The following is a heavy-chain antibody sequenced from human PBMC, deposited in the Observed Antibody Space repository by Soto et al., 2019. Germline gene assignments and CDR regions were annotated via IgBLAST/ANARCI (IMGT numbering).Heavy chain of an antibody. V-gene: IGHV4-4*02. CDR1: GGSISSSNW. D-gene: IGHD2-21*01. CDR3: ARREGDDRHYYYYGMDV. CDR2: IYHSGST. Sequence: PSETLSLTCAVSGGSISSSNWWSWVRQPPGKGLEWIGEIYHSGSTNYNPSLKSRVTISVDKSKNQFSLKLSSVTAADTAVYYCARREGDDRHYYYYGMDVWGQGTTVTVSS. J-gene: IGHJ6*02.